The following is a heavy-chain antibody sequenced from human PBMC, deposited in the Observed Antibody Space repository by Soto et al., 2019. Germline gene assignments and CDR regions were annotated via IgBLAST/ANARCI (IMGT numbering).Heavy chain of an antibody. CDR2: IIPIFGTA. V-gene: IGHV1-69*13. CDR1: GGTFSSYA. CDR3: ARDRDIVDTIGSAEAFDI. Sequence: SVKVSCKASGGTFSSYAISWVRQAPGQGLEWMGGIIPIFGTANYAQKFQGRVTITADESTSTAYMELSSLRSEDTAVYYCARDRDIVDTIGSAEAFDIWGQGTMVSVSS. J-gene: IGHJ3*02. D-gene: IGHD5-12*01.